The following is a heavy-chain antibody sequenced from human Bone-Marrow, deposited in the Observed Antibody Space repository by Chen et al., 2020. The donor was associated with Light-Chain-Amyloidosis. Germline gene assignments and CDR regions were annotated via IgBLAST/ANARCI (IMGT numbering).Heavy chain of an antibody. Sequence: QVQLRESGPGLVKPSETLSLTCSVSGGSITSYYWSCIRQPPGKGLEWIVYVYYSGSTKYNPSRKRRVNRSIDASKKQFSRRRTSVPDTETSVYYCRGSVHRLSQGYSVPFDPWGQGTIVTGSS. CDR3: RGSVHRLSQGYSVPFDP. V-gene: IGHV4-59*01. CDR2: VYYSGST. D-gene: IGHD5-18*01. J-gene: IGHJ5*02. CDR1: GGSITSYY.